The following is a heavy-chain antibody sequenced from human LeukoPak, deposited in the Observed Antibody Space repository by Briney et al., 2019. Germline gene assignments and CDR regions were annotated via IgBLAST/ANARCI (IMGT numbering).Heavy chain of an antibody. CDR1: GGSISSSSYY. CDR3: ARGGGVAGTPYNPYDY. CDR2: IYYSGST. Sequence: KPSETLSLTCTVSGGSISSSSYYWSWIRQPPGKGLEWIGYIYYSGSTNYNPSLKSRVTISVDTSKNQFSLKLSSVTAADTAVYYCARGGGVAGTPYNPYDYWGQGTLVTVSS. V-gene: IGHV4-61*01. J-gene: IGHJ4*02. D-gene: IGHD6-19*01.